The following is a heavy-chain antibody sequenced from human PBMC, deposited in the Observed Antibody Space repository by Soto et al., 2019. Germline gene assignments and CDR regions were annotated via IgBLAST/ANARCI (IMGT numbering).Heavy chain of an antibody. CDR1: AFKFSDYY. V-gene: IGHV3-11*01. D-gene: IGHD2-15*01. J-gene: IGHJ4*02. CDR2: ISGSGDVI. Sequence: QVQLVEPGGGLVKPGGSLRLSCAASAFKFSDYYMSWVRQAPGKGLEWVSDISGSGDVIYYADSVKGRFTISRDNDKKSVHLQMDTLRAEDTALYYCARAPDCGEGSCYRHFDLWGQGTRVAVSS. CDR3: ARAPDCGEGSCYRHFDL.